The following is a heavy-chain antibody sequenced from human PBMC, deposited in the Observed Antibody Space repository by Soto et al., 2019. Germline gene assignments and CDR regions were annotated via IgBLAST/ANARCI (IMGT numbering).Heavy chain of an antibody. CDR1: VFTFNDYG. V-gene: IGHV3-30*18. CDR2: MSYDERNE. Sequence: QVQLVGSGGGVVQPGKSLRLSCAASVFTFNDYGMHWVRQAPGKGLEWVASMSYDERNEYYADSVKGRFTLSRDNSKRTLYIQMNSMRAEDTALYYCVKDQAVGRYSAGFDAFDIWGQGIMVTVST. CDR3: VKDQAVGRYSAGFDAFDI. J-gene: IGHJ3*02. D-gene: IGHD5-18*01.